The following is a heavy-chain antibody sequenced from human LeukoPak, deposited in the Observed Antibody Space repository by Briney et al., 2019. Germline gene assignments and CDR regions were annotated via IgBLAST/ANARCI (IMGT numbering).Heavy chain of an antibody. CDR2: FDPEDGET. CDR3: ATDWPDYDYVWGNGFDY. CDR1: GYTLTELS. J-gene: IGHJ4*02. Sequence: ASVKVSCKVSGYTLTELSMHWVRQAPGKGLEWMGGFDPEDGETIYAQKFQGRVTMTGDTSTDAAYMELSSLKSEDTAVYYCATDWPDYDYVWGNGFDYWGQGTLVTVSS. V-gene: IGHV1-24*01. D-gene: IGHD3-16*01.